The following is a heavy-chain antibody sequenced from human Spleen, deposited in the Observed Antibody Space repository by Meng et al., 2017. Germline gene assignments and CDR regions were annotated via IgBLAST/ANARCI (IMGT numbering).Heavy chain of an antibody. V-gene: IGHV4-39*01. D-gene: IGHD6-19*01. Sequence: QLQLQESGPGLVKPSETLSLTCTVSGGSISINNIYWGWIRQSPGKGLEWIGSIGHSGFTYYTPSLKSRVTVSIDTSRNQFSLWLTSVTAADTAVYYCVRSSGWVKTGFDPWGQGTLVTVSS. J-gene: IGHJ5*02. CDR2: IGHSGFT. CDR3: VRSSGWVKTGFDP. CDR1: GGSISINNIY.